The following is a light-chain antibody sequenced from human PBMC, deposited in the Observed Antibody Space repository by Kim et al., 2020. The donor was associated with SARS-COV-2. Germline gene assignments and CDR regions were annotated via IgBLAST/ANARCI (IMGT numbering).Light chain of an antibody. Sequence: SYELTQPPSVSVSPVQTASITCSGDKLGDKYACWYQQKPGQSPVLVIYQDSKRPSGIPERFSGSNSGNTATLTISGTQAMDEADYYCQAWDSSNAYVFGTGTKVTVL. CDR2: QDS. V-gene: IGLV3-1*01. J-gene: IGLJ1*01. CDR1: KLGDKY. CDR3: QAWDSSNAYV.